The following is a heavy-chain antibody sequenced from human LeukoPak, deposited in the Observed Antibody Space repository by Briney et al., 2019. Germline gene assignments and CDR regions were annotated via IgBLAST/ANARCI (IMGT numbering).Heavy chain of an antibody. J-gene: IGHJ4*02. D-gene: IGHD6-13*01. Sequence: GGSLRLSCAASGFTLSNYAMTWVRQAPGKGLEWVSTISSLSGSTYYADSVKGRFTISRDSSKNTLYLQMKSLRAEDTALYYCTKEYRSRCFPLDYWGQGTLVTVSS. CDR1: GFTLSNYA. CDR3: TKEYRSRCFPLDY. V-gene: IGHV3-23*01. CDR2: ISSLSGST.